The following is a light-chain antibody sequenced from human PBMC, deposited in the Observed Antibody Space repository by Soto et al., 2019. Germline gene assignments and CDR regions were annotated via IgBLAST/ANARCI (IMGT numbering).Light chain of an antibody. CDR2: AAS. CDR3: QKYSIVPV. V-gene: IGKV1-27*01. J-gene: IGKJ3*01. CDR1: QGIRNF. Sequence: DIQMTQSPTSLSASVGDRVTITCRASQGIRNFVAWYQQKPGKAPKLLIYAASTLQSGVPSRFSGSGSGTDFNLTINSLQPEDVATYSCQKYSIVPVFGPGTKVEIK.